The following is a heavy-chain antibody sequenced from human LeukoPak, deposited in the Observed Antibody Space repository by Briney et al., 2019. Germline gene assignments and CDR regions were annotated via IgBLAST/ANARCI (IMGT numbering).Heavy chain of an antibody. Sequence: PSETLSLTCTVSGGSISSGGYYWSWIRQPPGKGLEWIGYIYHSGSTYYNPSLKSRVTISVDRSKNQFSLKLSSVTAADTAVYYCARDSPYSSGWSARYNWFDPWGQGTLVTVSS. CDR1: GGSISSGGYY. CDR3: ARDSPYSSGWSARYNWFDP. V-gene: IGHV4-30-2*01. J-gene: IGHJ5*02. D-gene: IGHD6-19*01. CDR2: IYHSGST.